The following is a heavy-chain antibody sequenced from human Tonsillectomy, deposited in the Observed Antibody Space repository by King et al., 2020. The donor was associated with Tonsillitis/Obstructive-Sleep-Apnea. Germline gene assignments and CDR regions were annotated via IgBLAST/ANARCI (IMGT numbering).Heavy chain of an antibody. Sequence: VQLVQSGAEVKKPGASVKVSCKASGYTFTGYYMHWVRQAPGQGLEWMGWINPNSGCTNYAQKFQGRVTMTRDTSIRTAYMELSRLRSDATAVYYCPTPMGYSGYDSNDWGQGTLVTVSS. J-gene: IGHJ4*02. CDR2: INPNSGCT. CDR1: GYTFTGYY. CDR3: PTPMGYSGYDSND. V-gene: IGHV1-2*02. D-gene: IGHD5-12*01.